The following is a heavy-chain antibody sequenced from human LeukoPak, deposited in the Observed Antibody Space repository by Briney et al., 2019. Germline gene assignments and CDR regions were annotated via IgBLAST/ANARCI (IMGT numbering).Heavy chain of an antibody. J-gene: IGHJ4*02. V-gene: IGHV3-30-3*01. CDR2: ISYDGSNK. Sequence: GGSLRLSCAASGFTFSSYAMHWVRQAPGKGLEWVAVISYDGSNKYYADSVKGRFTISRDNSKNTLYLQMNSLRAEDTAVYYCARGGQYQLLSFDYWGQGTLVTVSS. D-gene: IGHD2-2*01. CDR1: GFTFSSYA. CDR3: ARGGQYQLLSFDY.